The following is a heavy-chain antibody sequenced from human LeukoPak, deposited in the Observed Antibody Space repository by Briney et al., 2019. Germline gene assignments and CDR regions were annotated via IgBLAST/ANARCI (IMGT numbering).Heavy chain of an antibody. CDR1: GFTFSNYN. V-gene: IGHV3-21*01. J-gene: IGHJ4*02. D-gene: IGHD3-22*01. CDR3: ARVTYYDSSGYSH. Sequence: PGGSPRLSCAASGFTFSNYNMNWVRQAPGKGLEWVSSISSSSSYIYYADSVKGRFTISRDNAKNSLYLQMNSLRAEDTAVYYCARVTYYDSSGYSHWGQGTLVTVSP. CDR2: ISSSSSYI.